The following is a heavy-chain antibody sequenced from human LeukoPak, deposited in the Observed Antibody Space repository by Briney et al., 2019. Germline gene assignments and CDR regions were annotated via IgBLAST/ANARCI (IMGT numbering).Heavy chain of an antibody. V-gene: IGHV3-53*01. CDR3: ASHSDTLTGYSFDY. CDR1: GFTVSTNY. Sequence: GGSQRLSCAASGFTVSTNYMSWVRQAPGKGLEWVSIIYDGGNTFYSDSVKGRFTISRDNSKNTLSLQMNTLRAEDTAVYYCASHSDTLTGYSFDYWGQGTVVTVSS. J-gene: IGHJ4*02. D-gene: IGHD3-9*01. CDR2: IYDGGNT.